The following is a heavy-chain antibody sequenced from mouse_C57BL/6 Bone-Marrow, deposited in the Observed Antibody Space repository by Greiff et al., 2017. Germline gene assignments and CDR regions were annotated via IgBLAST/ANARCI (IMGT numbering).Heavy chain of an antibody. CDR1: GYTFTSYW. J-gene: IGHJ1*03. V-gene: IGHV1-69*01. Sequence: QVQLQQPGAELVMPGASVKLSCKASGYTFTSYWMHWVKQRPGQGLEWIGEIDPSDSYTNYHQKFKGKSTLTVDKSSSTAYMQLSLLTSEDSAVYYCARRGYDYDGYFDVWGTGTTVTVS. D-gene: IGHD2-4*01. CDR3: ARRGYDYDGYFDV. CDR2: IDPSDSYT.